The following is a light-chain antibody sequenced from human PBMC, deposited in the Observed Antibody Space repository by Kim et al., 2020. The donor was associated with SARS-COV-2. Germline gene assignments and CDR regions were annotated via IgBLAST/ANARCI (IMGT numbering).Light chain of an antibody. CDR3: QQYGGSPRYS. CDR2: AVS. J-gene: IGKJ2*01. V-gene: IGKV3-20*01. Sequence: EVVLTQSPGTLSLSPGDRATLSCRASQSVDTRYLAWYQQKPGQAPRLLIHAVSNRATGIPDRFPGSGSGTDFTLTISRLEPEDFAVYYCQQYGGSPRYSFGQGTKLEIK. CDR1: QSVDTRY.